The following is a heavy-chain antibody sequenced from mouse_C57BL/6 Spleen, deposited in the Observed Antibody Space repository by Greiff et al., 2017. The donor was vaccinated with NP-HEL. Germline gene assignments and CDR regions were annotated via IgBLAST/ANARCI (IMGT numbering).Heavy chain of an antibody. CDR2: ISSRGSYT. V-gene: IGHV5-6*02. CDR1: GFTFSSYG. J-gene: IGHJ1*03. Sequence: EVKVEESGGDLVKPGGSLKLSCAASGFTFSSYGMSWVRQTPDKRLAWVATISSRGSYTYYPNSVKGRFPISSDNATNTLYLQMSSLRSEDTAMYYCARRGYGRSPYFDVWGTGTTGTVSA. CDR3: ARRGYGRSPYFDV. D-gene: IGHD1-1*01.